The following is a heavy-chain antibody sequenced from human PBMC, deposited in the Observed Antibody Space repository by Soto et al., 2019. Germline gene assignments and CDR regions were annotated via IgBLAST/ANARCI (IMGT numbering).Heavy chain of an antibody. J-gene: IGHJ4*02. V-gene: IGHV1-18*01. CDR1: GSTFTSYG. Sequence: ASVMVSSKASGSTFTSYGISWVRQVPGQGLEWMGWISAYNGNTNYAQKLQGRVTMTTDTSTSTAYMELRSLRSDDTAVYYCARDHWARVTTAATEYWGQGTLVTVPS. D-gene: IGHD4-17*01. CDR3: ARDHWARVTTAATEY. CDR2: ISAYNGNT.